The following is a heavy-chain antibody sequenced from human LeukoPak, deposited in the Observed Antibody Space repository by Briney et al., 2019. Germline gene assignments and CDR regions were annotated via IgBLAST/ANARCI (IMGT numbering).Heavy chain of an antibody. Sequence: SETLSLTCAVYGGSFSGYYWSWIRQPPGKGLEWIGEINHSGSTNYNPSLKSRVTISADTSKNQFSLKLSSVTAADTAVYYCATSPGIAAAGRYYFDYWGQGTLVTVSS. CDR3: ATSPGIAAAGRYYFDY. CDR2: INHSGST. V-gene: IGHV4-34*01. D-gene: IGHD6-13*01. CDR1: GGSFSGYY. J-gene: IGHJ4*02.